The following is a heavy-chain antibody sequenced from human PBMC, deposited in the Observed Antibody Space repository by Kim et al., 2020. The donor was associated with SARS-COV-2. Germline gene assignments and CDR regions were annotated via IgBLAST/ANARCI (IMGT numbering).Heavy chain of an antibody. CDR2: INGGNGNT. J-gene: IGHJ5*02. V-gene: IGHV1-3*01. D-gene: IGHD3-10*01. CDR1: GYTFDTFS. CDR3: AREGSGSYNWVDP. Sequence: ASVKVSCKASGYTFDTFSLYWVRQAPGKRFEWMGWINGGNGNTRYSQNFQGRLTITRDTSTTPAYMELSSLTSKDTAVYFCAREGSGSYNWVDPSGQGTLVTVSS.